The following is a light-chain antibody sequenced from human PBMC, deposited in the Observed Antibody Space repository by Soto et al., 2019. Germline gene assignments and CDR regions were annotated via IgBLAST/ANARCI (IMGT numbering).Light chain of an antibody. Sequence: QSALTQPPSASGSPGQLVTISCTGTSSDVGGYNYVSWYQQHPGKAPKLMIYEVSDRPSGVPDRFSGSKSGNTASLTVSGLQAEDEADYYCSSYAGRNKLVFGGGTKLTVL. CDR3: SSYAGRNKLV. V-gene: IGLV2-8*01. CDR1: SSDVGGYNY. J-gene: IGLJ2*01. CDR2: EVS.